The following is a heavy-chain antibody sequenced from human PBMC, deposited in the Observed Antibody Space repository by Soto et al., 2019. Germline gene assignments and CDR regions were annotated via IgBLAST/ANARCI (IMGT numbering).Heavy chain of an antibody. CDR2: ISSSSSYI. Sequence: GESLKISCAASGFTFSSYSMNWVRQAPGKGLEWVSSISSSSSYIYYADSVKGRFTISRDNAKNSLYLQMNSLRAENTAVYYCARVHWGIDAFDIWGQGTMVTVSS. D-gene: IGHD3-16*01. V-gene: IGHV3-21*01. CDR1: GFTFSSYS. CDR3: ARVHWGIDAFDI. J-gene: IGHJ3*02.